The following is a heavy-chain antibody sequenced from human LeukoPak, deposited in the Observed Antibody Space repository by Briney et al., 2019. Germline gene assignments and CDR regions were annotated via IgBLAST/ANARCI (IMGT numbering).Heavy chain of an antibody. CDR2: IYYSGST. V-gene: IGHV4-59*08. J-gene: IGHJ4*02. CDR1: GGSISSYY. Sequence: SETLSLTCTVSGGSISSYYWSWIRQPPGKGLEWIGYIYYSGSTNYNPSLKSRVTISVDTSKNQFSLKLSSVTAADTAVYYCASYLMATLDYFDYWGQGTLVTVSS. CDR3: ASYLMATLDYFDY. D-gene: IGHD5-24*01.